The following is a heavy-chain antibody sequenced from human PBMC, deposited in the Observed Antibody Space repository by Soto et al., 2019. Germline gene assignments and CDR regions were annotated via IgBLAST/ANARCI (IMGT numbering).Heavy chain of an antibody. CDR3: AREGGGYCSGGSCQVDY. CDR2: IYYSGST. J-gene: IGHJ4*02. D-gene: IGHD2-15*01. CDR1: GGSISSGDYY. Sequence: SETLSLTCTVSGGSISSGDYYWSWIRQPPGKGLEWIGYIYYSGSTYYNPSLKSRVTISVDTSKNQFSLKLSSVTAADTAVYYCAREGGGYCSGGSCQVDYWGQGTLVTVSS. V-gene: IGHV4-30-4*01.